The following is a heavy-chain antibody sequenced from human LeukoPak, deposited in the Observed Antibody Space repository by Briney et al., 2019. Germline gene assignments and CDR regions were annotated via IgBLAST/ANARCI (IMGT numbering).Heavy chain of an antibody. CDR1: GGSISSSSYY. Sequence: PSETLSLTCTVSGGSISSSSYYWGWIRQPPGKGLEWIGSIYYSGSTYYNPSLKSRVTISVDTSKNQFSLKLSSVTAADTAVYYCARQGVAALFDYRGQGTLVTVSS. J-gene: IGHJ4*02. CDR3: ARQGVAALFDY. V-gene: IGHV4-39*01. D-gene: IGHD6-19*01. CDR2: IYYSGST.